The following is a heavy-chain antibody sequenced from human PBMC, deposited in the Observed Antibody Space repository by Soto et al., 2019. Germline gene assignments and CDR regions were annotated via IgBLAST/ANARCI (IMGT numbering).Heavy chain of an antibody. Sequence: SETLSLTCTVSGGSISSSSYCWGWIRQPPGKGLEWIGSIYYSGSTYYNPSLKSRVTISVDTSKNQFSLKLSSVTAADTAVYYCARHLGVVTSWFDPWGQGTLVTVSS. V-gene: IGHV4-39*01. CDR2: IYYSGST. D-gene: IGHD3-3*01. CDR3: ARHLGVVTSWFDP. CDR1: GGSISSSSYC. J-gene: IGHJ5*02.